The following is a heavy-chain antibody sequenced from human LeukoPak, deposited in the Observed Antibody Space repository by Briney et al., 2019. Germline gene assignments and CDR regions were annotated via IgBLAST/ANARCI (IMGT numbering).Heavy chain of an antibody. V-gene: IGHV1-24*01. CDR1: GYTLTELS. Sequence: ASVKVSCKVSGYTLTELSTHWVRQAPGKGLEWMGGFDPEDGETIYAQKFQGRVTMTEDTSTDTAYMQLSSLRSEDTAVYYCATDLVVTEDAFDIWGQGTMVTVSS. D-gene: IGHD2-21*01. J-gene: IGHJ3*02. CDR2: FDPEDGET. CDR3: ATDLVVTEDAFDI.